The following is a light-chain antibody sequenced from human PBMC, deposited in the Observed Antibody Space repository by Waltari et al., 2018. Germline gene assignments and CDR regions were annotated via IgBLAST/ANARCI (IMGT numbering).Light chain of an antibody. CDR3: AVWDDSLNGWM. V-gene: IGLV1-44*01. J-gene: IGLJ3*02. Sequence: QSVVTQSPSASGPPGQRVTTSCSGRSSNIGSKTVNWYQHLPGTAPTLLIHNNNQRPSGVPDRFSGSKSDTSASLAISGLQSEDEAEYYCAVWDDSLNGWMFGGGTKLTVL. CDR2: NNN. CDR1: SSNIGSKT.